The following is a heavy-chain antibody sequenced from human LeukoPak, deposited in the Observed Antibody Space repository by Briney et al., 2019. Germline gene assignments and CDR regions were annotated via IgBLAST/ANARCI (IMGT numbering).Heavy chain of an antibody. D-gene: IGHD5-12*01. V-gene: IGHV3-48*03. CDR1: GFTFSSYE. CDR3: ARAPYDLSGAY. Sequence: GGSLRLSCAASGFTFSSYEMNWVRQAPGKGLEWVSYISSSGSTICYADSVKGRFTISRDNAKNSLYLQMNSLRAEDTAVYYCARAPYDLSGAYWGQGTLVTVSS. J-gene: IGHJ4*02. CDR2: ISSSGSTI.